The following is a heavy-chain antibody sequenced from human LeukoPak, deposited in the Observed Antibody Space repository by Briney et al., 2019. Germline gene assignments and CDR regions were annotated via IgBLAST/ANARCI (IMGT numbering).Heavy chain of an antibody. CDR3: ARGYSSSWYAPYYMDV. V-gene: IGHV1-18*01. Sequence: GASVKVSCKASGYTFTSYGIGWVRQAPGQGLEWMGWISAYNGNTNYAQKLQGRVTMTTDTSTSTAYMELRSLRSDDTAVYYCARGYSSSWYAPYYMDVWGKGTTVTISS. D-gene: IGHD6-13*01. CDR1: GYTFTSYG. CDR2: ISAYNGNT. J-gene: IGHJ6*03.